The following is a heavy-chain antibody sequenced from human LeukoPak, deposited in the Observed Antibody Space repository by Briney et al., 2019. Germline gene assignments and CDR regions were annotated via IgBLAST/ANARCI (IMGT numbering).Heavy chain of an antibody. J-gene: IGHJ4*02. CDR2: IYSGGNA. D-gene: IGHD2-21*02. Sequence: GGSLRLSCAAFGFSVSNTYMAWVRQAQGKGVEWASIIYSGGNAYYADSVKGRFTISRDNSKNTLYLQMNRLRPEDTAVYYCARGTVTAPDYWGQGTLVTVSS. V-gene: IGHV3-53*01. CDR3: ARGTVTAPDY. CDR1: GFSVSNTY.